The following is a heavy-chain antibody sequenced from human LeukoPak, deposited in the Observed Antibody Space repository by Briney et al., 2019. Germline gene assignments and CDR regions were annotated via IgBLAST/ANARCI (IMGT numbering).Heavy chain of an antibody. Sequence: GGSLRLSCAASGFTVSSNYMSWVRQAPGKGLEWVSVIYSGGSTYYADSVKGRFTISRDNSKNTLYLQMNSLRAEDTAVYYCAREGIAAAGTRWFDPWGQGTLVTVSS. J-gene: IGHJ5*02. CDR1: GFTVSSNY. CDR2: IYSGGST. CDR3: AREGIAAAGTRWFDP. V-gene: IGHV3-66*01. D-gene: IGHD6-13*01.